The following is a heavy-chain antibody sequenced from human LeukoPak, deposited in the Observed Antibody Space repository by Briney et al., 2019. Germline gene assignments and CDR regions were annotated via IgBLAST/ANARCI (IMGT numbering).Heavy chain of an antibody. V-gene: IGHV4-59*01. D-gene: IGHD2-2*01. CDR3: ARDSLRGTSRYSGYYFDY. CDR1: GGSISSYY. CDR2: IYYSGST. J-gene: IGHJ4*02. Sequence: SETLSLTCTVSGGSISSYYWSWIRQPPGRGLEWIGYIYYSGSTNYNPSLKSRVTISVDTSKNQFSLKLSSVTAADTAVYYCARDSLRGTSRYSGYYFDYWGQGTLVTVSS.